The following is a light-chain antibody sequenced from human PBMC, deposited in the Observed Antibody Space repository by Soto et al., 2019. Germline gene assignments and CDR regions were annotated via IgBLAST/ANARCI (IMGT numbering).Light chain of an antibody. Sequence: HSVLRPARPVSAAPWPKGTIISSRSSSNIGNNYVSWYQQLPGTAPKLLIYENNKRPSGIPDRFSGSKSGTSATLGITGLQTGDEADYYCGTWDSSLSAHYVFGTGTKVTVL. J-gene: IGLJ1*01. CDR1: SSNIGNNY. CDR3: GTWDSSLSAHYV. CDR2: ENN. V-gene: IGLV1-51*02.